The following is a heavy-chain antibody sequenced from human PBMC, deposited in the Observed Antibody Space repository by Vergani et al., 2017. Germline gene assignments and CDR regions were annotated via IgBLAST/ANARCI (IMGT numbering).Heavy chain of an antibody. CDR1: GGSVSSGSYY. J-gene: IGHJ4*02. CDR3: AREKYGSGSSTDY. CDR2: IYYSGST. D-gene: IGHD3-10*01. Sequence: QVQLQESGPGLVKPSETLSITCTVSGGSVSSGSYYWSWIRQPPGKGLEWIGYIYYSGSTNYNPSLKSRVTISVDTSKHQFSLKLSSVTAADTAVYYCAREKYGSGSSTDYWGQGTLVTVSS. V-gene: IGHV4-61*01.